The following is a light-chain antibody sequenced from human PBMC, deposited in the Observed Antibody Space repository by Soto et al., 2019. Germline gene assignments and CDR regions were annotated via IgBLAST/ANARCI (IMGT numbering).Light chain of an antibody. Sequence: DVHMTQSPSSLSASVGDRVTITCRASQGITRSLDWYQQTPGKAPKLLIYAASTLQSGVPSRFSGSGSGTDFTLTISSLQPEDVAIYYCQKYDSAPLTFGGGTKVEIK. CDR3: QKYDSAPLT. J-gene: IGKJ4*01. V-gene: IGKV1-27*01. CDR2: AAS. CDR1: QGITRS.